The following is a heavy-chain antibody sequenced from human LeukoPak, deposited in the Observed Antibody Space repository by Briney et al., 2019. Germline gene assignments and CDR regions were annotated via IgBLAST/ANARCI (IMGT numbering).Heavy chain of an antibody. D-gene: IGHD3-10*01. CDR3: ARVYGSGGYPPYFYYGMDV. J-gene: IGHJ6*02. V-gene: IGHV4-34*01. CDR2: LNHSGST. CDR1: GGSFSGYY. Sequence: SDTLSLTCAVFGGSFSGYYWSWIRQSPGKGLECIGELNHSGSTNYNPSLKSRVTISVDTSKNQFSLKLSSVTAADTAVYYCARVYGSGGYPPYFYYGMDVWGQGTTVTVSS.